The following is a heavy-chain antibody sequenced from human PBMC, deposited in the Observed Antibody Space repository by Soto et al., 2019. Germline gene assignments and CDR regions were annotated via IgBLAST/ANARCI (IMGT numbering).Heavy chain of an antibody. CDR1: GYSFNNYY. Sequence: QVHLEQSGAEVKRPGASVIISCRASGYSFNNYYIHLVRQAPGQGLEWMGIIHPNDGRTFYAQSFQGRVTMTRDASTSTVFMDLSSLRSDDTAVYYCARALTEFDYWGPGTRVTVSS. J-gene: IGHJ4*02. D-gene: IGHD7-27*01. CDR2: IHPNDGRT. V-gene: IGHV1-46*02. CDR3: ARALTEFDY.